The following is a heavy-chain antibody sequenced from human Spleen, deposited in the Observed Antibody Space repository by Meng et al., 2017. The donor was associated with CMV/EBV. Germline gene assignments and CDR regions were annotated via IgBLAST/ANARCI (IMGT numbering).Heavy chain of an antibody. J-gene: IGHJ3*02. CDR2: ISTYNGNT. V-gene: IGHV1-18*01. CDR3: ARGDGYSSSSGAFDI. CDR1: GYTFTSYG. D-gene: IGHD6-6*01. Sequence: ASVKVSCKASGYTFTSYGISWMRQAPGQGLEWMGWISTYNGNTNYAQMLQGRVTMTTDTSTSTAYMELRSLRSDDTAVYYCARGDGYSSSSGAFDIWGQGTMVTVSS.